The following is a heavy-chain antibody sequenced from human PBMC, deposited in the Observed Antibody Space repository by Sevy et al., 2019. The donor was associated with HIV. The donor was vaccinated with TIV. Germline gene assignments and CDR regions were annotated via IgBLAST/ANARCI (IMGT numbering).Heavy chain of an antibody. CDR3: ARVCEHSGYPYYYFDY. Sequence: ASVKVSCKASGYTFTGYYMHWVRQAPGQGLEWMGWINPNSGGTNYAQKFQGRVTMTRDTSISTAYMELSRLRSDDTAVYYCARVCEHSGYPYYYFDYWGQGTLVTVSS. CDR2: INPNSGGT. J-gene: IGHJ4*02. CDR1: GYTFTGYY. D-gene: IGHD5-12*01. V-gene: IGHV1-2*02.